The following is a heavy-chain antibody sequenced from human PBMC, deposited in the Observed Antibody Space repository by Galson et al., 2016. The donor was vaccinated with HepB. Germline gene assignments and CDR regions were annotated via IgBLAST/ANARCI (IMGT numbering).Heavy chain of an antibody. Sequence: SVKVSCKASGYTFRNYAMHWVRQAPGHRLEWMAWINAANGKTKSSETFQGRVTITRDTSASTAYMELISLRYEDTAVYYGARAMRYFDSSGYPSVGMDVWGQGTTVTVSS. CDR3: ARAMRYFDSSGYPSVGMDV. V-gene: IGHV1-3*01. CDR1: GYTFRNYA. J-gene: IGHJ6*02. D-gene: IGHD3-22*01. CDR2: INAANGKT.